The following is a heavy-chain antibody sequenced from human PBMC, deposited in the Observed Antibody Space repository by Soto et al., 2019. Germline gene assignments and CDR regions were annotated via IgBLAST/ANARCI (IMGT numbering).Heavy chain of an antibody. CDR1: GYTFTSYG. D-gene: IGHD6-13*01. CDR2: TIPIFGTA. V-gene: IGHV1-69*13. J-gene: IGHJ4*02. CDR3: ERDVRIAAAGNPLLDY. Sequence: SVKVSCKASGYTFTSYGISWVRQAPGQGLEWMGGTIPIFGTANYAQKFQGRVTITADESTSTAYMELSSLRSEDTAVYYCERDVRIAAAGNPLLDYWGQGTLVSVS.